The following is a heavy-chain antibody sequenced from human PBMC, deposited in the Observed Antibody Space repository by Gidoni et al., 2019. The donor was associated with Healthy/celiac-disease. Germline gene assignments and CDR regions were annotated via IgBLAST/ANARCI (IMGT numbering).Heavy chain of an antibody. CDR1: GFTFSDYY. CDR2: ISSSGSTI. D-gene: IGHD4-17*01. Sequence: QVQLVESGGGLVKPGGSLRLSCAASGFTFSDYYMSWIRQAPGKGQGWVSYISSSGSTIYYADSVKGRFTIARDNAKNSLYLQMNSLRAEDTAVYYCARDNYGDYVVAPPPIDYWGQGTLVTVSS. J-gene: IGHJ4*02. CDR3: ARDNYGDYVVAPPPIDY. V-gene: IGHV3-11*01.